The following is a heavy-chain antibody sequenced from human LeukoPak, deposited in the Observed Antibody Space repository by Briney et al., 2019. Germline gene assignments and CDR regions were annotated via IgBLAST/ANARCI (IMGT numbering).Heavy chain of an antibody. CDR2: ICGRGITT. J-gene: IGHJ4*02. CDR1: GFTFSGYE. D-gene: IGHD3-10*01. CDR3: ARDLHYYGSGNYVPGLPDY. Sequence: PGGSLRLSCEASGFTFSGYEMNWVRQAPGKGLEWISYICGRGITTYYADSVKGRFTISRDDAKKLLYLEMNSLRAEDTAVYYCARDLHYYGSGNYVPGLPDYWGQGTLVTVSS. V-gene: IGHV3-48*03.